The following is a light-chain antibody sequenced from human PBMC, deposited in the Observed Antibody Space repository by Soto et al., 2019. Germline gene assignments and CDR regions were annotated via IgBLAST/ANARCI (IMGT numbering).Light chain of an antibody. CDR1: SSNIGAGYD. CDR3: QSYDSSLSGWM. V-gene: IGLV1-40*01. J-gene: IGLJ3*02. Sequence: QSVLTQPPSVSGAPGQRVTISCTGSSSNIGAGYDVQWYQQVPGTAPKLLIYGYTTRPSGVPDRFSGSKSGTSASLAITGLQAEDEADYYCQSYDSSLSGWMFGGGTKLT. CDR2: GYT.